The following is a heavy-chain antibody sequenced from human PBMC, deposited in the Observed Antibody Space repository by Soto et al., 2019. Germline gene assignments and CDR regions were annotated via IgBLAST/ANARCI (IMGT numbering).Heavy chain of an antibody. J-gene: IGHJ5*02. D-gene: IGHD3-3*02. Sequence: PSETLSLTCAVSGGSISSGGYSWSWIRQPPGKGLEWIGYIYHSGSTYYNPSLKSRVTISVDTSKNQFSLRLTSVTAADTAVYYCARDRRARIFGVVTPNWFDPWGQGTLVTVSS. CDR2: IYHSGST. V-gene: IGHV4-30-2*01. CDR3: ARDRRARIFGVVTPNWFDP. CDR1: GGSISSGGYS.